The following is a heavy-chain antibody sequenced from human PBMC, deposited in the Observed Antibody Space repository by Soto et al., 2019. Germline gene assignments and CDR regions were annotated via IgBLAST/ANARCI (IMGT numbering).Heavy chain of an antibody. J-gene: IGHJ4*02. CDR1: GFTFTSYD. V-gene: IGHV1-8*01. D-gene: IGHD4-17*01. CDR2: VNPNSGNT. CDR3: ARVPFVNFGDSVTFDY. Sequence: VQLLQSGAEVKKPGASVKVSCTTSGFTFTSYDINWVRQAPGQGLEWLGWVNPNSGNTDYAQKFQGRVNMTRNTSITPAYMELSSLRSEDTAVYYWARVPFVNFGDSVTFDYWGQGTLVTVSS.